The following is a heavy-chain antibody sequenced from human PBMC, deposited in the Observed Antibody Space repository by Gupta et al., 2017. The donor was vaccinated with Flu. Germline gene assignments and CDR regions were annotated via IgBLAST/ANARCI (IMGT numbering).Heavy chain of an antibody. D-gene: IGHD6-25*01. V-gene: IGHV5-51*01. CDR3: ARLDLQRIDS. Sequence: GYFFTSYWIAWVRQMPGKGLEWMASIYPGDSDSKYSPSFQGQVTISADKSICTAYLQWSSLRASDSAMYYCARLDLQRIDSWGQGTLVTVSS. CDR2: IYPGDSDS. J-gene: IGHJ4*02. CDR1: GYFFTSYW.